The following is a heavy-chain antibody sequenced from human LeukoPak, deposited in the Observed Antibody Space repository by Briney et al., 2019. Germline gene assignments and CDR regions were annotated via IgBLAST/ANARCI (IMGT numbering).Heavy chain of an antibody. CDR2: ISPRGDIK. V-gene: IGHV3-23*01. CDR3: AKDDAWIRFGE. J-gene: IGHJ4*02. D-gene: IGHD3-10*01. Sequence: GGSLRLSCAASGFTFRNHGMNWVRQAPGKGLEWVSGISPRGDIKYYADSVKGRFTISRDNSKNMLYLEVISLTADDTAVYYCAKDDAWIRFGEWSQGTLVTVSS. CDR1: GFTFRNHG.